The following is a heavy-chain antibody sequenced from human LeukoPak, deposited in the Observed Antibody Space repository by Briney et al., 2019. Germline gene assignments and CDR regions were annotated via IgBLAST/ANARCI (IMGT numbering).Heavy chain of an antibody. CDR3: ARALNSYGFHS. V-gene: IGHV4-59*01. J-gene: IGHJ5*01. CDR1: GGSISSYY. D-gene: IGHD5-18*01. CDR2: IYYSGST. Sequence: PSETLSLTCTVSGGSISSYYWSWIRQPPGKGLEWIGYIYYSGSTNYNPSLKSRVTISVDTSKNQFSLNLSSVTAADTAVYYCARALNSYGFHSWGQGTLVAVSS.